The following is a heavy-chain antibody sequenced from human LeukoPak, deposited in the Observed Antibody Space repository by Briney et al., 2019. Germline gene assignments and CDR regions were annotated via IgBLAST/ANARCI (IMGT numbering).Heavy chain of an antibody. V-gene: IGHV4-4*07. Sequence: KSSETLSLTCTVSGGSISSYYWSWIRQPAGKGLEWIGRIYTSGSTNYNPSLKSRVTMSVDTSKNQFSLKLSSVTAADTAVYYCARERRGIVVVPAASYYMDVWGKGTTVTVSS. CDR2: IYTSGST. J-gene: IGHJ6*03. CDR1: GGSISSYY. CDR3: ARERRGIVVVPAASYYMDV. D-gene: IGHD2-2*01.